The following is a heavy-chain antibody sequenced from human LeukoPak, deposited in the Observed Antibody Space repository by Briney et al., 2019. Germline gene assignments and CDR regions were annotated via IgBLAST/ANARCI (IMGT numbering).Heavy chain of an antibody. V-gene: IGHV3-23*01. Sequence: GGSLRLSCAASGFTFSSYAMSWVRQAPGKWLEWLSAISGSGGSTYYADSVKGRFTISRDNSKNTLYLQMNSLRAEDTAVYYCAKDQYQLYYFDYWGQGTLVTVSS. CDR2: ISGSGGST. CDR1: GFTFSSYA. D-gene: IGHD2-2*01. J-gene: IGHJ4*02. CDR3: AKDQYQLYYFDY.